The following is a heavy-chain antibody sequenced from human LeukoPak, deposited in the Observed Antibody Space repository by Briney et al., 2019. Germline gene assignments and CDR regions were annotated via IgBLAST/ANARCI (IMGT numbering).Heavy chain of an antibody. CDR3: AELGITMNGGV. D-gene: IGHD3-10*02. V-gene: IGHV3-23*01. CDR2: ISGSGEST. CDR1: GFTFSSYA. Sequence: GGSLRLSCAASGFTFSSYAMNWVRQAPGKGLEWVSGISGSGESTYYADSVKGRFTISRDNSKNSLYLQMNSLRAEDTAVYYCAELGITMNGGVWGKGTTVTISS. J-gene: IGHJ6*04.